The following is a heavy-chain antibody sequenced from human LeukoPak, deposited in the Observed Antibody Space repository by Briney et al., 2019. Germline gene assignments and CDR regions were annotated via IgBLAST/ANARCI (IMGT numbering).Heavy chain of an antibody. D-gene: IGHD4-23*01. CDR3: ARRRLVDYGGNPLLPDAFDI. CDR2: IYYSGST. Sequence: PSETLSLTCTVSGGSISSGGYYWSWIRQHPGKGLEWIGYIYYSGSTYYNPSLKSRVTISVDTSKNQFSLKLSSVTAADTAVYYCARRRLVDYGGNPLLPDAFDIWGQGTMVTVSS. CDR1: GGSISSGGYY. J-gene: IGHJ3*02. V-gene: IGHV4-31*03.